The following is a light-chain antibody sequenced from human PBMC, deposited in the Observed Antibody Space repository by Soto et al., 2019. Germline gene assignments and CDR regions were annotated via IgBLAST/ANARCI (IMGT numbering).Light chain of an antibody. CDR3: QKYFSAPFT. CDR1: QAIRNS. CDR2: AAS. Sequence: DIQMTQSPSSLSASVGDRVTITCRASQAIRNSLAWYQQKPGKVPSLLIYAASTLQPGVPSRFSGSGSGTDFTLTISSLQPEDVGTYYCQKYFSAPFTFGPGTKLGIK. V-gene: IGKV1-27*01. J-gene: IGKJ3*01.